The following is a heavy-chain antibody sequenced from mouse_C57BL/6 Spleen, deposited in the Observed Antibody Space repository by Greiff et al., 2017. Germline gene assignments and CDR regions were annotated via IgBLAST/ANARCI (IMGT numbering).Heavy chain of an antibody. V-gene: IGHV1-64*01. CDR2: IHPNSGST. J-gene: IGHJ3*01. CDR3: ARDYGSRYGFAY. D-gene: IGHD1-1*01. CDR1: GYTFTSYW. Sequence: QVQLKQPGAELVKPGASVKLSCKASGYTFTSYWMHWVKQRPGQGLEWIGMIHPNSGSTNYNEKFKSKATLTVDKSSSTAYMQLSSLTSEDSAVYYCARDYGSRYGFAYWGQEGLGTVSA.